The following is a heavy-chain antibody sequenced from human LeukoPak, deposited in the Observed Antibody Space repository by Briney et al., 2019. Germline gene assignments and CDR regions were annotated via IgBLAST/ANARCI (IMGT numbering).Heavy chain of an antibody. CDR2: MYYSGST. CDR1: GGSISSYY. CDR3: ARAVVVAATVKWFDP. V-gene: IGHV4-59*01. J-gene: IGHJ5*02. Sequence: PSETLSLTCTVSGGSISSYYWSWIRQPPGKGLEWIGYMYYSGSTNYNPSLKSRVTISVDTSKNHFSLKVSSVTAADTAVYYCARAVVVAATVKWFDPWGQGTLVTVSS. D-gene: IGHD2-15*01.